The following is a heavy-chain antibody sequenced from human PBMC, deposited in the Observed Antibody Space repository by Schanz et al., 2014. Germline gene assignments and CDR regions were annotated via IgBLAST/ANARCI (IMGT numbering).Heavy chain of an antibody. CDR1: GFTFSSYG. CDR3: AKDSTHIDIVLVPTAIDY. D-gene: IGHD2-2*01. J-gene: IGHJ4*02. Sequence: GQLAESGGGLVQPGRSLRLSCAASGFTFSSYGMHWVRQAPGKGLEWVAVISYDGSNKYYADSVKGRFTISRDNSRNTLYLHMNTLRSEDTAVYYCAKDSTHIDIVLVPTAIDYWGQGTLVTVSS. V-gene: IGHV3-30*19. CDR2: ISYDGSNK.